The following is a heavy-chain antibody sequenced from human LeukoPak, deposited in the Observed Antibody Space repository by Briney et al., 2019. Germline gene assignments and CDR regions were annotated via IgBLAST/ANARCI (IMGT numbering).Heavy chain of an antibody. J-gene: IGHJ3*02. Sequence: GGSLRLSCAASGFTFSRYAMSWVRQAPGKGLEWVSAISGSGGSTYYADSVKGRFTISRDNSKNTLYLQMNSLRAEDTAVYYCAKDPYYDFWSGYDAFDIWGQGTMVTVSS. V-gene: IGHV3-23*01. CDR2: ISGSGGST. CDR3: AKDPYYDFWSGYDAFDI. D-gene: IGHD3-3*01. CDR1: GFTFSRYA.